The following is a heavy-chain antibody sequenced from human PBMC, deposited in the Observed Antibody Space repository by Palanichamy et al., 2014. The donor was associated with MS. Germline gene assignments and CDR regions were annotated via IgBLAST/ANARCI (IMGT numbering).Heavy chain of an antibody. CDR1: GYIFTSYG. V-gene: IGHV1-18*01. CDR2: IAAYNFKT. CDR3: ARDLEYSNGWYVNFDY. Sequence: QVQLVQSGAEVKKPGASVKVSCKASGYIFTSYGISWVRQAPGQGPEWMGWIAAYNFKTNYAQNFRDRFTMTIDPSTSTAYMELRSLRSDDTAVYYCARDLEYSNGWYVNFDYWGQGTLVTVSS. D-gene: IGHD6-19*01. J-gene: IGHJ4*02.